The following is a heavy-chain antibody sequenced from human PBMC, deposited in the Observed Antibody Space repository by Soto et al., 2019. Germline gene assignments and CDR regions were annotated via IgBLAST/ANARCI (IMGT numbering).Heavy chain of an antibody. D-gene: IGHD4-17*01. CDR2: ISWNSGSI. CDR3: AKDRATVTGYYFDY. CDR1: GFTFDDYA. V-gene: IGHV3-9*01. Sequence: EVQLVESGGGLVQPGRSLRLSCAASGFTFDDYAMLWVRQAPGKGLEWVSGISWNSGSIGYADSVKGRFTISRDNAKNSLYLQMNSLRAEDTALYYCAKDRATVTGYYFDYWGQGTLVTVSS. J-gene: IGHJ4*02.